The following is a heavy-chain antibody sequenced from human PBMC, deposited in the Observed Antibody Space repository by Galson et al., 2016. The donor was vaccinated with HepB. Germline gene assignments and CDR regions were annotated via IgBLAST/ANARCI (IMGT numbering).Heavy chain of an antibody. CDR3: AKAPRGPDYNYYGMDV. V-gene: IGHV3-23*01. CDR2: ISGIGDNT. CDR1: GFTFSSNA. J-gene: IGHJ6*02. Sequence: SLRLSCAASGFTFSSNAMNWVRQAPGKGLEWVSAISGIGDNTYYADSVKGRFTISRDNAKNTLYVQMSSLRPEDTAVYYCAKAPRGPDYNYYGMDVWGQGTTVTVSS. D-gene: IGHD3-16*01.